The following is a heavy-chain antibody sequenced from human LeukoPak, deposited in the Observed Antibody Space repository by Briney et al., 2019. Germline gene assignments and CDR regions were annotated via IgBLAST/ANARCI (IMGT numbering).Heavy chain of an antibody. D-gene: IGHD5-18*01. CDR3: AREVRQLWLRSGWFDP. CDR2: ICYTGNT. Sequence: SETLSLTCTLSGDSISSSGYCWGWIRQPPGKGLECVGVICYTGNTYYNPSLKSRVTISVDTSKNQFSLRLSSVTAADTAVYYCAREVRQLWLRSGWFDPWGQGTLVTVSS. V-gene: IGHV4-39*02. J-gene: IGHJ5*02. CDR1: GDSISSSGYC.